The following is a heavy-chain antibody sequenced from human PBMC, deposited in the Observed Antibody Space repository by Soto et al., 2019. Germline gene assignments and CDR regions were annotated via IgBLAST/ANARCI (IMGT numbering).Heavy chain of an antibody. CDR3: AKATATSGGAFEI. CDR1: GFTFSNYA. D-gene: IGHD1-1*01. Sequence: GGSLRLSCAASGFTFSNYAMTWVRQAPGKGLEWVSTILVGGSTHYEDSVKGRFTISRDTSKNTVYLQMNSLTAGDTAFYYCAKATATSGGAFEIYGQGTMVTVSS. J-gene: IGHJ3*02. CDR2: ILVGGST. V-gene: IGHV3-23*01.